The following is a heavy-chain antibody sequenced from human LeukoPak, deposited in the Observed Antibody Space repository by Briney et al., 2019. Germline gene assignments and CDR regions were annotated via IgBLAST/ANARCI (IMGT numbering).Heavy chain of an antibody. J-gene: IGHJ6*02. CDR1: GYTLTELS. Sequence: RASVKVSCKVSGYTLTELSMHWVRQAPGKGLERMGGFDPEDGETIYAQKFQGRVTMTEDTSTDTAYMELSSLRSEDTAVYYCATRAGYYYYYGMDVWGQGTTVTVSS. CDR2: FDPEDGET. CDR3: ATRAGYYYYYGMDV. V-gene: IGHV1-24*01. D-gene: IGHD6-19*01.